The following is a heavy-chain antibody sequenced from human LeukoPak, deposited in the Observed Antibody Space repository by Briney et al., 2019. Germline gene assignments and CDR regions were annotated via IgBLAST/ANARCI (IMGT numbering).Heavy chain of an antibody. CDR3: ARDKGSYGSWWLFDY. V-gene: IGHV3-33*01. D-gene: IGHD5-18*01. Sequence: GGSLRLSCAASGFTFSSYGMHWVRQAPGKGLEWVAVIWYDGSNKYYADSVKGRFTISRDNSKNTLYLQMNSLRAEDTAVYYCARDKGSYGSWWLFDYWGQGTLVTVSS. CDR1: GFTFSSYG. J-gene: IGHJ4*02. CDR2: IWYDGSNK.